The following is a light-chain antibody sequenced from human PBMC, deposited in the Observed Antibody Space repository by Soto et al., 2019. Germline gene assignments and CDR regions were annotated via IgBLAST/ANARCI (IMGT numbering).Light chain of an antibody. CDR1: QRFRGL. V-gene: IGKV3-11*01. CDR3: QHYVESSPIT. Sequence: EVVLTQYPVTLSISPGVRATFSCRASQRFRGLLAWYQKKPGQAPRLXLYEAYNRATGSPARFSRSGSGTDLALTISILETEDFALYYCQHYVESSPITVGQGTRLEIK. CDR2: EAY. J-gene: IGKJ5*01.